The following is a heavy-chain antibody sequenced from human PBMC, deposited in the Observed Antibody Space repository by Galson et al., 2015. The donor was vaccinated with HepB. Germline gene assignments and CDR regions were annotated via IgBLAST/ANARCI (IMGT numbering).Heavy chain of an antibody. D-gene: IGHD3-22*01. CDR3: ASSRSGYYYDLDY. J-gene: IGHJ4*02. V-gene: IGHV3-21*01. CDR2: ISSSSSYI. Sequence: SLRLSCAASGFTFSSYSMNWVRQAPGKGLEWVSSISSSSSYIYYADSVKGRFTISRDNAKNSLYLQMDSLRAEDTAVYYCASSRSGYYYDLDYWGQGTLVTVSS. CDR1: GFTFSSYS.